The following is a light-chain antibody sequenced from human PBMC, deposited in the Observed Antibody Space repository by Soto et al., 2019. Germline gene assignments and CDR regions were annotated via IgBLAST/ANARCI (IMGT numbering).Light chain of an antibody. CDR2: GAS. CDR3: QHYNHWPQLS. Sequence: EIVMTQSPATLSVSPGDGATLSCRASQSVDSNLAWYQQKPGQTPRLLMYGASTRPTGIPARFSGSGSGTEFTLTIISLQSEDSALYYCQHYNHWPQLSFGGGTKVEI. V-gene: IGKV3D-15*01. J-gene: IGKJ4*01. CDR1: QSVDSN.